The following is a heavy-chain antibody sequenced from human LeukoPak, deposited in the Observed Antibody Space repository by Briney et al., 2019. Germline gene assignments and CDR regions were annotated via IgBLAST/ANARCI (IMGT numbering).Heavy chain of an antibody. J-gene: IGHJ4*02. CDR1: GGTFSSYA. V-gene: IGHV1-69*05. D-gene: IGHD3-22*01. Sequence: SVKVSCKASGGTFSSYAISWVRQAPGQGLEWMGRIIPMFGTANYAQKFQDRVTVTTDESTTAAYMEMSSLRSGDTAVYYCARGNYYDSSGYFDWGQGTLVTVSS. CDR3: ARGNYYDSSGYFD. CDR2: IIPMFGTA.